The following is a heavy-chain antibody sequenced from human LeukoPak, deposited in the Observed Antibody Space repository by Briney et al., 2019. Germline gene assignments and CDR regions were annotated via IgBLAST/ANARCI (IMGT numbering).Heavy chain of an antibody. J-gene: IGHJ6*02. CDR1: GGTFSSYA. CDR2: IIPIFGTA. Sequence: ASVKVSCKASGGTFSSYAISWVRQAPGQGLEWMGGIIPIFGTANYAQKFQGRVTITADESTSTAYMELSSLRSEDTAVYYCASPIDYGARLGGYYGMDVWGQGTTVTVSS. D-gene: IGHD4/OR15-4a*01. V-gene: IGHV1-69*13. CDR3: ASPIDYGARLGGYYGMDV.